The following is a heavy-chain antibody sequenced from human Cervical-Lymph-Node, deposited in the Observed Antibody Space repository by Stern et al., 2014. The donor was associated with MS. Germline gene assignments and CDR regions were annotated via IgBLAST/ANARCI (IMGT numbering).Heavy chain of an antibody. V-gene: IGHV3-7*01. CDR3: ARNAYGDLSYWYFDL. CDR1: GFTFTTYW. D-gene: IGHD4-17*01. CDR2: IKHDGSEE. J-gene: IGHJ2*01. Sequence: EVQLVESGGGLVQPGGSLRLSCAASGFTFTTYWMRWVRQAPGKGLEWVANIKHDGSEEYYVDSVKGRFTISRDDAKTSLYLQMDSLRAEDTAVYYCARNAYGDLSYWYFDLWGRGTLVTVSS.